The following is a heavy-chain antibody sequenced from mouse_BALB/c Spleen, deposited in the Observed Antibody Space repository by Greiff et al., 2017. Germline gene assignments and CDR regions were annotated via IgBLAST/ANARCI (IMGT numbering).Heavy chain of an antibody. CDR1: GFNIKDTY. V-gene: IGHV14-3*02. CDR3: ARWPPTGSFAY. CDR2: IDPANGNT. Sequence: EVQLQESGAELVKPGASVKLSCTASGFNIKDTYMHWVKQRPEQGLEWIGRIDPANGNTKYDPKFQGKATITADTSSNTAYLQLSSLTSEDTAVYYCARWPPTGSFAYWGQGTLVTVSA. J-gene: IGHJ3*01.